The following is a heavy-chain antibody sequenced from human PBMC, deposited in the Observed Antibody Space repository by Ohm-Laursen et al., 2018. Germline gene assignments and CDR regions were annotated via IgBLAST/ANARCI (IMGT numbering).Heavy chain of an antibody. CDR2: IHGGGGGT. CDR3: ARGSDA. CDR1: GFTFRSYG. V-gene: IGHV3-74*01. J-gene: IGHJ5*02. Sequence: LRLSCAASGFTFRSYGMHWVRQAPGKGLEWVSSIHGGGGGTYYADSVKGRFTISRDNAKNTLYLQMNSLRAEDTAVYYCARGSDAWGQGTLVTVSS.